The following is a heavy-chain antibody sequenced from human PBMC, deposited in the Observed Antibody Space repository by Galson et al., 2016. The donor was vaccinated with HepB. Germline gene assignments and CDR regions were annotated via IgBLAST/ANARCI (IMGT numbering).Heavy chain of an antibody. CDR2: IDWDDDK. J-gene: IGHJ6*02. CDR1: GFSLSTSGMC. Sequence: PALVKPPQTLTLTCTVSGFSLSTSGMCVSWIRQPPGKALEWLALIDWDDDKYYSTSLKTRLTISKDTSKNQVVLTMTNMDPEDTATYYCARSLRYDSSGYSPAGNYYYGMDVWGQGTTVTVS. CDR3: ARSLRYDSSGYSPAGNYYYGMDV. D-gene: IGHD3-22*01. V-gene: IGHV2-70*01.